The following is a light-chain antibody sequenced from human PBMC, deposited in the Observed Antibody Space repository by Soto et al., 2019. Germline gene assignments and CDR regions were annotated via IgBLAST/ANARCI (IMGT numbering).Light chain of an antibody. V-gene: IGLV2-14*01. CDR2: EVS. CDR3: SAYTISSTVL. J-gene: IGLJ2*01. CDR1: SSDIGTYKY. Sequence: QSVLTQTASVSGSPGQSITISCTGTSSDIGTYKYVSRYQQHPGKAPKLMIYEVSNRPSGFSNRFSGSKSGNTASLTISGLQAEDEADYYCSAYTISSTVLFGGGTKVTV.